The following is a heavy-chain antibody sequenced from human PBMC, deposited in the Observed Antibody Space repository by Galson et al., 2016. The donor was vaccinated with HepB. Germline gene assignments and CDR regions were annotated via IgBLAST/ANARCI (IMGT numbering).Heavy chain of an antibody. Sequence: SLRLSCAASGFTFSRYGMHWVRQAPGKGLEWLAHISSRGATIYYPDSLKGRFTISRDNAKNSLYLQMNSLRAEDTAVYYCARGKGGSFLDHWGQGAQVTVSS. V-gene: IGHV3-48*03. J-gene: IGHJ4*02. CDR2: ISSRGATI. CDR1: GFTFSRYG. CDR3: ARGKGGSFLDH. D-gene: IGHD1-26*01.